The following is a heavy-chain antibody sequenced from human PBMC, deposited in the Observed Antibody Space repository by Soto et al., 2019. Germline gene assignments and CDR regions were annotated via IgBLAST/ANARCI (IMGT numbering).Heavy chain of an antibody. CDR3: ARGRGYCSGGSCYSAITDAFDI. D-gene: IGHD2-15*01. CDR1: GFTFSSYW. Sequence: GGSLRLSCVASGFTFSSYWMHWVRQAPGKGLVWVSRINSDGSSTSYADSVKGRFTISRDNAKNTLYLQMNSLRAEDTAVYYCARGRGYCSGGSCYSAITDAFDIWGQGTMVTVSS. V-gene: IGHV3-74*01. CDR2: INSDGSST. J-gene: IGHJ3*02.